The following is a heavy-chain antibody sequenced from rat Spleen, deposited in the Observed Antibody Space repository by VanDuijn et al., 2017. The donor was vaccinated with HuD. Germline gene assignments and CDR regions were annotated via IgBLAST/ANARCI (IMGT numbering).Heavy chain of an antibody. CDR2: INYEGSDT. D-gene: IGHD5-1*01. J-gene: IGHJ1*01. Sequence: EVQLVESDGGLVQPRRSLKLSCAASGFTFSDYYMAWVRQAPKKGLEWVASINYEGSDTYYGGSVKGRFTISRDNAETTLYLQMNSLRSEDTATYYCARHGPGSWYFDLWGPGTMVTVSS. CDR1: GFTFSDYY. V-gene: IGHV5-22*01. CDR3: ARHGPGSWYFDL.